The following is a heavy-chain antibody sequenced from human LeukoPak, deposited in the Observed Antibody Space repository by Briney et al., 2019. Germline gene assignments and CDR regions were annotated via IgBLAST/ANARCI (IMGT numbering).Heavy chain of an antibody. J-gene: IGHJ4*02. D-gene: IGHD2-8*01. CDR3: ATDWGLLLGSEDRFHY. CDR2: IKQDGSEK. V-gene: IGHV3-7*01. CDR1: GFTFSNNW. Sequence: PGGSLRLSCAASGFTFSNNWMSWVRQAPGKGLEWVANIKQDGSEKYYVDSVKGRFTISRDNAKNSLYLQMNSLRAEDTAVYYCATDWGLLLGSEDRFHYWGQGTLVTVSS.